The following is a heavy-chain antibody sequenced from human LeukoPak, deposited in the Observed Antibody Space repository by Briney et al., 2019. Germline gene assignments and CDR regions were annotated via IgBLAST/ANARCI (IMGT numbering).Heavy chain of an antibody. J-gene: IGHJ4*02. D-gene: IGHD3-10*01. Sequence: GGSLRLSCAASGFMFNGYSMTWVRQAPGKGLEWVAYISGGSDYIYYTDSVKGRFTISRDNAKKSLYLQLNSLRVEDTAVYYCARDLHAVRGVIIVWGQGTLVTVSS. CDR1: GFMFNGYS. CDR2: ISGGSDYI. V-gene: IGHV3-21*01. CDR3: ARDLHAVRGVIIV.